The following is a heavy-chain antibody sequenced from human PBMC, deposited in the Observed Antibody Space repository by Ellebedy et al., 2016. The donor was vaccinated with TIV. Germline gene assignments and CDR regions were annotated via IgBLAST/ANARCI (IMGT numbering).Heavy chain of an antibody. Sequence: GGSLRLXXAVSGLTFSHYGMNWVRQAPGKGLEWVSGSSGRSTNTYYADSVKGRFTISRDNSKNTLFLQMNSLRADDTAVYYCASGYCGGDCYSSGAFDIWGLGTMVTVSS. CDR2: SSGRSTNT. CDR1: GLTFSHYG. V-gene: IGHV3-23*01. J-gene: IGHJ3*02. D-gene: IGHD2-21*02. CDR3: ASGYCGGDCYSSGAFDI.